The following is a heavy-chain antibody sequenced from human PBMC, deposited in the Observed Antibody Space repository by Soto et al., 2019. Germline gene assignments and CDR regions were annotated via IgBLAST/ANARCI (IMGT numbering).Heavy chain of an antibody. V-gene: IGHV4-39*01. CDR1: GGSISSSSYY. CDR2: IYYSGST. CDR3: ARRGSGGIAVAGTFFDY. Sequence: PSETLSLTCTVSGGSISSSSYYWGWIRQPPGKGLEWIGTIYYSGSTYYNPSLKSRVTISVDTSKNQFSLKLSSVTAADTAVFYCARRGSGGIAVAGTFFDYPGQRTLVTVS. D-gene: IGHD6-19*01. J-gene: IGHJ4*02.